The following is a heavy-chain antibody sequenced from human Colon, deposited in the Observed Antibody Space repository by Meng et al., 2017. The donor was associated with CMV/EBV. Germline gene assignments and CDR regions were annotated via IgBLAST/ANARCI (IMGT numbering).Heavy chain of an antibody. J-gene: IGHJ4*02. CDR3: ARDDFTTSSYDF. D-gene: IGHD3/OR15-3a*01. Sequence: GESLKISCAGSGFNFSTYTMNWVRQAPGKGLEWVSCISRSGGSIYYTDSVKGRFTISRDNAKNMVYLQMNSVTADDTALYYCARDDFTTSSYDFWGQGTLVTVSS. V-gene: IGHV3-21*01. CDR2: ISRSGGSI. CDR1: GFNFSTYT.